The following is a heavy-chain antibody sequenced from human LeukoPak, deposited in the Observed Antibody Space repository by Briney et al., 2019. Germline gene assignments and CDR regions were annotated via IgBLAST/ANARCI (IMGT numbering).Heavy chain of an antibody. CDR2: INPNSGGT. V-gene: IGHV1-2*02. J-gene: IGHJ3*02. CDR1: GYTFTGYY. D-gene: IGHD3-22*01. CDR3: ARRMNYYDNYAFDI. Sequence: GASVKVSCKASGYTFTGYYMHWVRQAPGQGLEWMGWINPNSGGTNYAQKFQGRVTMTTDTSTSTAYMELRSLRSDDTAVYYCARRMNYYDNYAFDIWGQGTMVTVSS.